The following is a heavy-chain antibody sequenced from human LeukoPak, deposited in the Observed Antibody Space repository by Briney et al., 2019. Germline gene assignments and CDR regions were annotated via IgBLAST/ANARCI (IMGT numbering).Heavy chain of an antibody. CDR1: GGSISSGGYY. CDR2: IYHSGST. Sequence: PSETLSLTCTVSGGSISSGGYYWSWIRQPPGEGLEWIGYIYHSGSTYYNPSLKSRVTISVDRSKNQFSLKLSSVTAADTAVYYCARVATGYYYYYMDVWGKGTTVTVSS. D-gene: IGHD4-11*01. CDR3: ARVATGYYYYYMDV. J-gene: IGHJ6*03. V-gene: IGHV4-30-2*01.